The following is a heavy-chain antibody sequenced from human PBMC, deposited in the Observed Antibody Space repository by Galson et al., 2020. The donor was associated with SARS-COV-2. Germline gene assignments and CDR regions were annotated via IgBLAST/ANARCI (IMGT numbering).Heavy chain of an antibody. CDR1: GFTFSNSG. D-gene: IGHD2-21*01. CDR3: VKGGGDAGGGYFYY. J-gene: IGHJ4*02. V-gene: IGHV3-30*18. CDR2: ISYHGSNL. Sequence: GESLKISCAASGFTFSNSGMHWVRQAPGKGLEWVALISYHGSNLYYADSVEGRFTISRDNFRNTVVLEMNSLRTGDTAVYYCVKGGGDAGGGYFYYWGQGTLVTVSS.